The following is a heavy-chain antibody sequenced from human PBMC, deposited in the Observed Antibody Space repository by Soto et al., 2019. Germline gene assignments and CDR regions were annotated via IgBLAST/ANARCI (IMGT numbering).Heavy chain of an antibody. V-gene: IGHV4-39*01. CDR2: IYHSGNT. J-gene: IGHJ3*02. D-gene: IGHD3-22*01. CDR3: GRPLTFYYDSSGSGAFDI. Sequence: SETLCLTCSVSGDSINSDKYYWGWIRQPPGKGLEWIGSIYHSGNTFYSPSLRTRVTISLDTSKNQFSLKLNSVTAADTAIYFCGRPLTFYYDSSGSGAFDIWGRGTMVTVSS. CDR1: GDSINSDKYY.